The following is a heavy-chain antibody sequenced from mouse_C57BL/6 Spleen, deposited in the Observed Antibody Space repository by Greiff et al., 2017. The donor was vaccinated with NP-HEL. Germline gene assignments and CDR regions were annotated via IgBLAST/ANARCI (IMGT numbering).Heavy chain of an antibody. J-gene: IGHJ4*01. V-gene: IGHV1-82*01. CDR1: GYAFSSSW. D-gene: IGHD1-1*01. Sequence: QVQLQQSGPELVKPGASVKISCKASGYAFSSSWMNWVKQRPGKGLEWIGRIYPGDGDTNYNGKFKGKATLTADKSSSTAYMQLSSLTSEDSAVYFCAREGYYYGSSYGAMDYWGQGTSVTVSS. CDR3: AREGYYYGSSYGAMDY. CDR2: IYPGDGDT.